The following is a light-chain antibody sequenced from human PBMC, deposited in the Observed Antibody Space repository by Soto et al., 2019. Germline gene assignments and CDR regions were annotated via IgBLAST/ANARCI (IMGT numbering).Light chain of an antibody. Sequence: ETVLTQSPGTLSLSPGERATLSCRASQSVSSSYLAWYQQKPGQAPRLLIYDASSRATGIPDRFSGSGSGTDFTLTISRLEPEDFALYYCQQYGSSPYTFGQGTKLEIQ. J-gene: IGKJ2*01. CDR2: DAS. V-gene: IGKV3-20*01. CDR3: QQYGSSPYT. CDR1: QSVSSSY.